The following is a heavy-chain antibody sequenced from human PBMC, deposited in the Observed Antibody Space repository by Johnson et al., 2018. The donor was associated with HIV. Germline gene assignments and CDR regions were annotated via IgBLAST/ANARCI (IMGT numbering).Heavy chain of an antibody. V-gene: IGHV3-7*02. CDR1: GFTFSSYW. J-gene: IGHJ3*01. D-gene: IGHD2/OR15-2a*01. CDR3: ARSIIVNAFDV. Sequence: VQLVESGGGVVQPGGSLRLSCAASGFTFSSYWMSWVRQAPGKGLAWVANIKQDGSEKYYVDSVKGRFTISRDNTKNSLYLQMNSLRAEDTAVYYCARSIIVNAFDVWGQGTMVTVSS. CDR2: IKQDGSEK.